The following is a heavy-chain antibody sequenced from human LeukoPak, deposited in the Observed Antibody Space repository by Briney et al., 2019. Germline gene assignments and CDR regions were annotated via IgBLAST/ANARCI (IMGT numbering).Heavy chain of an antibody. CDR2: INPSGGT. Sequence: PSETLSLTCAVSGGSFSGYYWNWIRQPPGNGLEWIGEINPSGGTNYSPSLKSRVTISVNTSTNQFSLKVTPVTAADTAVYFCAKRGVVIRGVLVIGFHKEAYYFDYWGQGILVTVSS. CDR1: GGSFSGYY. J-gene: IGHJ4*02. V-gene: IGHV4-34*01. CDR3: AKRGVVIRGVLVIGFHKEAYYFDY. D-gene: IGHD3-10*01.